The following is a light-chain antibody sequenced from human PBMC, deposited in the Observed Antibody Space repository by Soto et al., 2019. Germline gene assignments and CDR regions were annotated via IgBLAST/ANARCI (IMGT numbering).Light chain of an antibody. Sequence: QSVLTQPPSVSGAPGQRVTIPCTGSSSNIGAGYDVHWYQQLPGTAPKLLIYGNSNRPSGVPDRFSGSKSGTSASLAITGLQAEDEADYYYQSYDSSLSGSRVFGTGTKVTVL. CDR2: GNS. J-gene: IGLJ1*01. CDR1: SSNIGAGYD. V-gene: IGLV1-40*01. CDR3: QSYDSSLSGSRV.